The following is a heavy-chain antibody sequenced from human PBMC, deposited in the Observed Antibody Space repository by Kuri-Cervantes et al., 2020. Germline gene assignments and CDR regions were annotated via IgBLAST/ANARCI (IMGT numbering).Heavy chain of an antibody. J-gene: IGHJ3*02. CDR3: AREGVVIYAFDI. CDR1: GYSFTSYY. Sequence: GESLKISCKGSGYSFTSYYIHWVRQAPGQGLEWMGWIHPNSGGTNYAQNFKGRVTMTTDTSISTAYMELSRLRSGDTAVYYCAREGVVIYAFDIWGQGTMVTVSS. D-gene: IGHD2-21*01. CDR2: IHPNSGGT. V-gene: IGHV1-2*02.